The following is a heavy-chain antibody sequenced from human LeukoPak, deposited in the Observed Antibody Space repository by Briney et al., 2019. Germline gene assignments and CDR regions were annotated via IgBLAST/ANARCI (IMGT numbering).Heavy chain of an antibody. CDR2: ISGGGGST. Sequence: PGGSLRLSCAASGFTFSSYAMSWVRQAPGKGLEWVSAISGGGGSTYYADSVKGRFTISRDNSKNTLYLQMNSLRAEDTAVYYCAKDLSIVVVPGCMDVWGQGTTVTVSS. CDR1: GFTFSSYA. D-gene: IGHD2-2*01. CDR3: AKDLSIVVVPGCMDV. J-gene: IGHJ6*02. V-gene: IGHV3-23*01.